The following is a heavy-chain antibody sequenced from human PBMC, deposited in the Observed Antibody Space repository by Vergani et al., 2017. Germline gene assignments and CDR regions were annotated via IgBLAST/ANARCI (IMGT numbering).Heavy chain of an antibody. CDR1: GFTLSNYD. D-gene: IGHD3-16*01. Sequence: QVQLVESGGGVVQRGGSLRLSCATSGFTLSNYDMQWIRQGPVKGMAFVAFIQFDGSNQYYADSVKGRFTLSRDFTKNTLYLQMNSLRTYDTAPYYCAKHFRGWGIDYWGKGTKVIVSS. J-gene: IGHJ4*02. CDR3: AKHFRGWGIDY. CDR2: IQFDGSNQ. V-gene: IGHV3-30*02.